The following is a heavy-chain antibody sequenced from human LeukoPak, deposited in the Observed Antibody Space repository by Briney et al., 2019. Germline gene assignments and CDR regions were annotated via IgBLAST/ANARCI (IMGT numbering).Heavy chain of an antibody. CDR3: AKDAGYSGYDYPDY. J-gene: IGHJ4*02. D-gene: IGHD5-12*01. CDR1: GFTFSSYS. Sequence: GGSLRLSCAASGFTFSSYSMSWVRQAPGKWLEWVSSISGIGDSRYYADSVKGLFTISRDNSKNTLYLQMNSLRAEDTAVYYCAKDAGYSGYDYPDYWGQGTLVTVSS. CDR2: ISGIGDSR. V-gene: IGHV3-23*01.